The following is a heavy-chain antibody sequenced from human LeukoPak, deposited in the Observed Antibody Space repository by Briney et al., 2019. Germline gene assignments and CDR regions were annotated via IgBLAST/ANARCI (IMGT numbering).Heavy chain of an antibody. CDR3: AKDRISGQGGAARILDY. J-gene: IGHJ4*02. V-gene: IGHV3-23*01. CDR1: DSNIGTYA. Sequence: PGGSLRLSCGAPDSNIGTYAVTWVRQVPGKGLKRVSGMSGGGLSTYYARSVKGRFTISRDTSKNTLYLEMNSLGADDTALYYCAKDRISGQGGAARILDYWGQGILVTVSS. CDR2: MSGGGLST. D-gene: IGHD6-6*01.